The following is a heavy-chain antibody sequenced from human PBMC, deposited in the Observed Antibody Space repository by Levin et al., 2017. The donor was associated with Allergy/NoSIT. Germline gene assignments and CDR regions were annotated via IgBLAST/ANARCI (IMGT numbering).Heavy chain of an antibody. CDR3: ARDRIGWWLRLGGDYYYGMDV. Sequence: GGSLRLSCAASGFTFSSYAMHWVRQAPGKGLEWVAVISYDGSNKYYADSVKGRFTISRDNSKNTLYLQMNSLRAEDTAVYYCARDRIGWWLRLGGDYYYGMDVWGQGTTVTVSS. CDR1: GFTFSSYA. D-gene: IGHD5-12*01. J-gene: IGHJ6*02. V-gene: IGHV3-30*04. CDR2: ISYDGSNK.